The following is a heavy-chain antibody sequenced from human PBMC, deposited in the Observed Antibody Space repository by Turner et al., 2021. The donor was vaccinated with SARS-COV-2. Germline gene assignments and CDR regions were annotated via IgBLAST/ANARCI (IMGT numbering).Heavy chain of an antibody. D-gene: IGHD4-17*01. CDR1: GGTFSSYA. CDR3: ARVLDHGDYAVNGWFDP. Sequence: QVQLVQSGAEVKKPGSSVKVSCKASGGTFSSYAISWVRQAPGQGLEWMGGIIPIFGTANYAQKFQGRVTITADKSTSTAYMELSSLRSEDTAVYYCARVLDHGDYAVNGWFDPWGQGTLVTVSS. J-gene: IGHJ5*02. CDR2: IIPIFGTA. V-gene: IGHV1-69*06.